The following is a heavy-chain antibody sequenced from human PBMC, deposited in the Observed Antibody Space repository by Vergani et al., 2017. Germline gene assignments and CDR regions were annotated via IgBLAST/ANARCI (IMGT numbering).Heavy chain of an antibody. CDR2: ISAYNGNT. Sequence: QVQLVQSGAEVKKPGASVKVSCKASGYTFTSYGISWVRQAPGQGLEWMGWISAYNGNTNYAQKRQGRVTMTTDTSTSTAYMELRSLRADDTAVYYCASRAPYYYGRGDAFDSWGQGTMVTVSS. D-gene: IGHD3-10*02. J-gene: IGHJ3*02. CDR3: ASRAPYYYGRGDAFDS. V-gene: IGHV1-18*01. CDR1: GYTFTSYG.